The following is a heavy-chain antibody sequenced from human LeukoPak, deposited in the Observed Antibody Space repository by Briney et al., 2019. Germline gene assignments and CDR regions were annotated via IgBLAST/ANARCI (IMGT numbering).Heavy chain of an antibody. CDR3: AELGITMIGGV. CDR1: GFPLSSYA. J-gene: IGHJ6*04. CDR2: TSSSDAGT. V-gene: IGHV3-23*01. Sequence: GGSLRLSCAAFGFPLSSYAMSWVRQAPGKGLEWVSATSSSDAGTCHADSVRGRFTISRDNSKNTLYLQMNSLRVEDTAVYYCAELGITMIGGVWGKGTTVTISS. D-gene: IGHD3-10*02.